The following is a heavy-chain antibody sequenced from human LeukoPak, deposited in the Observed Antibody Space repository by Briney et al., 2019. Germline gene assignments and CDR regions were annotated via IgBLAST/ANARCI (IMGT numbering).Heavy chain of an antibody. D-gene: IGHD6-6*01. CDR2: INPNNGAT. V-gene: IGHV1-2*02. CDR3: ARGISIAARPGAFDY. Sequence: VSCKAXGYTFTXYYMHWVRQAPGQGLEWMGWINPNNGATNYAQKFQGRVTMPSATSISTAYMELSRATSDHTAMYYCARGISIAARPGAFDYWGQGTLVPVSP. CDR1: GYTFTXYY. J-gene: IGHJ4*02.